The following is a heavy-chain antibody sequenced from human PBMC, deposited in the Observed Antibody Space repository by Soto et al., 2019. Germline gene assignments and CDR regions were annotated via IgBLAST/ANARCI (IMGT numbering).Heavy chain of an antibody. V-gene: IGHV3-11*01. CDR2: ISSSGSTI. CDR3: AGDRIAAFSGSEWGL. Sequence: QVQLVESVGGLVKPGGSLRLSCAASGFTFSDYYMSWIRQAPGKGLEWVSYISSSGSTIYYADSVKGRFTISRDNAKNSRYLEMKRLLAEDTAVYYCAGDRIAAFSGSEWGLWGQGRMVTVSS. CDR1: GFTFSDYY. D-gene: IGHD6-13*01. J-gene: IGHJ3*01.